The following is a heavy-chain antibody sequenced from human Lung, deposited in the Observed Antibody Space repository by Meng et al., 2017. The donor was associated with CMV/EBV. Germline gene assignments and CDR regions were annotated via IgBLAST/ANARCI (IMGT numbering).Heavy chain of an antibody. V-gene: IGHV4-30-4*01. J-gene: IGHJ4*01. CDR3: ARMVTGGYYFDY. CDR1: GDSVGSGAYY. Sequence: LXCTVSGDSVGSGAYYWSWIRQPPGKGLEWIGYTYSTRGIFYNPSLKSRLIISLDTSKNQFSLQLKSVTAADAAVYYCARMVTGGYYFDYLGQGPLVTVSS. D-gene: IGHD2-21*02. CDR2: TYSTRGI.